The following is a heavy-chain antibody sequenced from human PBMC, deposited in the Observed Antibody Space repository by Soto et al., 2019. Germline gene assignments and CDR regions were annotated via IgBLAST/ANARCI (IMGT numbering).Heavy chain of an antibody. Sequence: QVPLVQSGAEVKKPGASVKVSCKASGYTFTSYAMHWVRQAPGQRLEWMGWINAGNGNTKYSQKFQGRVTITRDTSASTAYMELSSLRSEDTAVYYCARALSPRYPPNWFDPWGQGTPVTVSS. J-gene: IGHJ5*02. CDR1: GYTFTSYA. CDR3: ARALSPRYPPNWFDP. D-gene: IGHD2-2*02. CDR2: INAGNGNT. V-gene: IGHV1-3*01.